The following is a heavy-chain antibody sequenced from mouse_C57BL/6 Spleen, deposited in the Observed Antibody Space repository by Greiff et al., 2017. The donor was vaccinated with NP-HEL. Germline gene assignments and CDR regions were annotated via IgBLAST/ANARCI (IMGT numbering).Heavy chain of an antibody. D-gene: IGHD2-2*01. CDR1: GYTFTSYW. J-gene: IGHJ2*01. Sequence: QVQLQQPGAELVKPGASVKLSCKASGYTFTSYWMQWVKQRPGQGLEWIGEIDPSDSYPNYNQKFKGKATLTVDTSSSTAYMQLSSLTSEDSAVYYCARGGVTYYFDYWGQGTTLTVSS. CDR3: ARGGVTYYFDY. CDR2: IDPSDSYP. V-gene: IGHV1-50*01.